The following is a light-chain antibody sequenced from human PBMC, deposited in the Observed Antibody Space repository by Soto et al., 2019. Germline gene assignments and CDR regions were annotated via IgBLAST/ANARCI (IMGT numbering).Light chain of an antibody. V-gene: IGLV2-11*01. CDR3: ASHAGRKNII. J-gene: IGLJ2*01. CDR1: SSDVGGYHY. CDR2: DVN. Sequence: QSALTQPRSVSGSPGQSVTLSCTGTSSDVGGYHYVSWYQHHPGKAPKIIIYDVNKRPSGVPDRFSGSKSGNTASLTISGLQTEDEADYYCASHAGRKNIIFGGGTKLTVL.